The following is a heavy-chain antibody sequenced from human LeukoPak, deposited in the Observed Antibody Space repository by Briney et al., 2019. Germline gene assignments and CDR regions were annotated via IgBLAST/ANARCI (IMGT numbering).Heavy chain of an antibody. CDR2: ISGSSGYK. D-gene: IGHD2-15*01. J-gene: IGHJ4*02. V-gene: IGHV3-21*06. CDR3: ARVAQDRSLRY. CDR1: GFTFSSYS. Sequence: PGGSLRLSCAASGFTFSSYSMNWVRQAPGKGLEGVSSISGSSGYKYFADSVKGRFTISRDNAKNSLYLQMNSLRAEDTAVYYCARVAQDRSLRYWGQGTLVTVSS.